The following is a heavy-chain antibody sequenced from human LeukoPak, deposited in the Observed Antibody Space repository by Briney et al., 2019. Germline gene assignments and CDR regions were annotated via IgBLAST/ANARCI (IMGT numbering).Heavy chain of an antibody. Sequence: TSETLSLTCGVSGGSVSSGSSYWSWIRQPPGEGLDWIAYISDSGGSDYNPPLRGRVTISLDTSKNQFSLRLTSVTAADTAVYYCARGRLWDGTFDYWGQGTLVTVSS. V-gene: IGHV4-61*01. D-gene: IGHD5-18*01. CDR1: GGSVSSGSSY. J-gene: IGHJ4*02. CDR3: ARGRLWDGTFDY. CDR2: ISDSGGS.